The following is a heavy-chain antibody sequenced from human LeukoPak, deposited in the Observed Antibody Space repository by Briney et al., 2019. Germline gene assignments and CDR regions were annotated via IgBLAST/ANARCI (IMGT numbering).Heavy chain of an antibody. CDR1: GGTFSSYA. CDR2: IIPIFGTA. CDR3: AIRGPYSSGWYSMDY. V-gene: IGHV1-69*01. J-gene: IGHJ4*02. D-gene: IGHD6-19*01. Sequence: SVKVSCKASGGTFSSYAISWVQQAPGQGLEWMGGIIPIFGTANYAQKFQGRVTITADESTSTAYMELSSLRSEDTAVYYCAIRGPYSSGWYSMDYWGQGTLVTVSS.